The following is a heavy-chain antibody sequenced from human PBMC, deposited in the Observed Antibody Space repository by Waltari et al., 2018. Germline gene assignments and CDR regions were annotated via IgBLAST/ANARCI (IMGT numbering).Heavy chain of an antibody. CDR2: ISYDGSTK. Sequence: QVQLVESGGGVVQSGKSLRLSCAASGFTFSRYAMHWVRQAPGNGLVWGALISYDGSTKYYVASVKVRFTLSRDNSRSTLYLQMNDLRVEDTAVYYCARDGDSYFYGSRADYWGQGTLATVSS. CDR1: GFTFSRYA. J-gene: IGHJ4*02. CDR3: ARDGDSYFYGSRADY. D-gene: IGHD3-10*01. V-gene: IGHV3-30*04.